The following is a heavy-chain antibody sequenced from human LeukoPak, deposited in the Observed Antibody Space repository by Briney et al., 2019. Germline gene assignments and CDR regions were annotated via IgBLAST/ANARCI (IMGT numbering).Heavy chain of an antibody. V-gene: IGHV4-4*02. CDR1: GDSINSLDL. D-gene: IGHD2-8*01. CDR3: EVSGGSTNGIYFDY. Sequence: SGTLSLTCTVSGDSINSLDLWSWVRQPPGKGLEWIGEMYLSGTTHSNPSVKSRVTISIDTSKNQFSLKLSSVTAADTAVYYCEVSGGSTNGIYFDYWGQGTLVTVSS. J-gene: IGHJ4*02. CDR2: MYLSGTT.